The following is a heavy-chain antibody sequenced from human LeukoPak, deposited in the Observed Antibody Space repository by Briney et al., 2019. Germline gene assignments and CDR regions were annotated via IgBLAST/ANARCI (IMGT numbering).Heavy chain of an antibody. J-gene: IGHJ6*03. D-gene: IGHD6-13*01. CDR1: GFTFNNYA. CDR3: AKGDPYSSNWLSMDV. CDR2: ISGGGVNT. V-gene: IGHV3-23*01. Sequence: PGGSLRLSCAGSGFTFNNYAMSRVRQAPGKGLEWLSGISGGGVNTYYADSVKGRFTISRDNSENTLYLQMNSLRAEDTAVYYCAKGDPYSSNWLSMDVWGKGTTVTVSS.